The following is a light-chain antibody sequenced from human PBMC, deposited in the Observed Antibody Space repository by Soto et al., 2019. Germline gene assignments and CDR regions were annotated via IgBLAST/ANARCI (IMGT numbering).Light chain of an antibody. J-gene: IGLJ2*01. CDR3: SLYGGTL. Sequence: QAVVTQPASLSASPGQSITISCTGTSSEVGSYNYICWYQHRPGKAPKLLIHEGTKRPSGVSDRFSASTSDTTASLTISGLQAEDEADYYCSLYGGTLFGGGTKLTVL. CDR1: SSEVGSYNY. CDR2: EGT. V-gene: IGLV2-23*01.